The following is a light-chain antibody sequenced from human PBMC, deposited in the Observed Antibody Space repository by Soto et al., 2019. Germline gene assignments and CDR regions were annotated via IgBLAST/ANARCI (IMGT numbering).Light chain of an antibody. V-gene: IGLV1-47*01. CDR1: SSNIGNNY. CDR2: RNN. Sequence: ALTQPPSASGTPGQRVTISCSGSSSNIGNNYVYWYQQFPGTAPKLLIYRNNQRPSGVPDRFSGSKSGTSASLAISGLRSEDEADYYCAAWDDSLSGLYVFGTGTKVTVL. CDR3: AAWDDSLSGLYV. J-gene: IGLJ1*01.